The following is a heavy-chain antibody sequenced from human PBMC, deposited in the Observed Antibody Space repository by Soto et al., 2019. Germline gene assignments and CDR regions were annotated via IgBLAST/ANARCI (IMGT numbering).Heavy chain of an antibody. D-gene: IGHD3-22*01. J-gene: IGHJ6*02. CDR3: ARSGYYDSSGYPYYYYGMDV. Sequence: GSRRLSCGACGLTFMRYEMNWVRPTPGKGLEWVSYTTSSGSPIYYADSVKGRFTISRDNAKNSLYLQMNSLRGEDTAVYYCARSGYYDSSGYPYYYYGMDVWGQGTTVTVSS. CDR1: GLTFMRYE. CDR2: TTSSGSPI. V-gene: IGHV3-48*03.